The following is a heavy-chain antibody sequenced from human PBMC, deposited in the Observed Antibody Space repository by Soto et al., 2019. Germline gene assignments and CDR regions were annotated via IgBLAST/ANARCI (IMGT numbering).Heavy chain of an antibody. CDR1: GYTFTSYG. J-gene: IGHJ3*02. Sequence: QVQLVQSGAEMKKPGASVKVSCKASGYTFTSYGISWVRQAPGQGLEWMGWISAYNGNTNYAQKLQGRVTMTTDTSTSTAYMELRSLRSDDTAVYYCARDGRAYCGGDCYSDAFDIWCQGTMVTVSS. CDR2: ISAYNGNT. V-gene: IGHV1-18*01. D-gene: IGHD2-21*02. CDR3: ARDGRAYCGGDCYSDAFDI.